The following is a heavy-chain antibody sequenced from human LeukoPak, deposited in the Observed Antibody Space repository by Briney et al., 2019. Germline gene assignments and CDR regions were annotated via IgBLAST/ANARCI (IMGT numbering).Heavy chain of an antibody. CDR1: GFTFDDYA. D-gene: IGHD1-26*01. V-gene: IGHV3-74*03. CDR2: MYSDGSRT. CDR3: TRSGRGGAFDI. J-gene: IGHJ3*02. Sequence: GGSLRLSCAASGFTFDDYAMHWVRQGPGKGLVWVSRMYSDGSRTTYADSVKGRFTISGDNAKNTLYLQMNSLRAEDTAMYYCTRSGRGGAFDIWGRGTMVTVSS.